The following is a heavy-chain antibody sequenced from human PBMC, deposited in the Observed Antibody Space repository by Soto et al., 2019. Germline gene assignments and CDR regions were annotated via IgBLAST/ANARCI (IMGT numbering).Heavy chain of an antibody. CDR2: ISFNGGNT. CDR3: AKEDGGGWYFDL. CDR1: GFTFSTYG. V-gene: IGHV3-30*18. J-gene: IGHJ2*01. D-gene: IGHD3-3*01. Sequence: QVQLVESGGGVVQPGRSLRLSCAASGFTFSTYGMHWVRQAPGKGLEWVAVISFNGGNTYDADSVKGRFTISRDNSNSTLFLQMNSLTVEDTAVYYCAKEDGGGWYFDLWGRGTLVTVSS.